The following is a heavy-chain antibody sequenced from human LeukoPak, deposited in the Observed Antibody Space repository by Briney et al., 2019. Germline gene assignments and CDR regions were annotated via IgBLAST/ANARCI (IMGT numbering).Heavy chain of an antibody. Sequence: GASVKVSCKASGYTFTGYDINWMRQATGQGLEWMGWMNPNSGNTGYAQKFQDRVTMTRNTSIKTAYMELSSLRSEDMAVYYCARGFRDSSGRKPDYWGQGTLVTVSS. D-gene: IGHD3-22*01. CDR2: MNPNSGNT. CDR3: ARGFRDSSGRKPDY. V-gene: IGHV1-8*01. J-gene: IGHJ4*02. CDR1: GYTFTGYD.